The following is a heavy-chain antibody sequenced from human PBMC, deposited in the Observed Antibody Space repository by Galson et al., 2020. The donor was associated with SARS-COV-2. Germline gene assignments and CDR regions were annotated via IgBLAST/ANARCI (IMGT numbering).Heavy chain of an antibody. CDR1: GFTFSSYA. CDR2: IWDDGSNK. CDR3: AREGIVGASVGQGFDY. Sequence: GGSLRLSCEASGFTFSSYAMHWVRQAPGKGLEWVAVIWDDGSNKYYADSVKGRFTISRDNSKNTLYLQLNSLRAEDTAVYYCAREGIVGASVGQGFDYWGQGTLVTVSS. D-gene: IGHD1-26*01. V-gene: IGHV3-33*01. J-gene: IGHJ4*02.